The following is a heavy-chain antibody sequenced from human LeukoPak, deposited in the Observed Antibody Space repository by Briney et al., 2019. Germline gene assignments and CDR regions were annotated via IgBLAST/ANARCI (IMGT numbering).Heavy chain of an antibody. V-gene: IGHV4-4*02. CDR3: ARSPGDISMDV. J-gene: IGHJ6*02. D-gene: IGHD3-16*01. Sequence: SETLSLTCDVSGGSVTSTNWWTWFRQPPGKGLEWIGEVHLDGRTNYNPSLKSRLVMSADLPENHISLKLTSVTAADTAVYYCARSPGDISMDVWGQGTTVTVSS. CDR1: GGSVTSTNW. CDR2: VHLDGRT.